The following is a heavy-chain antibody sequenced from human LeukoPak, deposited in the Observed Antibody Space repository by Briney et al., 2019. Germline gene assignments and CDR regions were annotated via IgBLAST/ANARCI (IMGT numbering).Heavy chain of an antibody. V-gene: IGHV4-31*03. CDR1: GGSISSGGYY. D-gene: IGHD6-13*01. Sequence: SQTLSLTCTVSGGSISSGGYYWSWIRQHPGKGLEWIGYIYYSGSTYYNPSLKSRVTISVDTSKNQFSLKLSSVTAADTAVYYCARYHSSSWYYGDYGMDVWGKGTTVTVSS. CDR2: IYYSGST. CDR3: ARYHSSSWYYGDYGMDV. J-gene: IGHJ6*04.